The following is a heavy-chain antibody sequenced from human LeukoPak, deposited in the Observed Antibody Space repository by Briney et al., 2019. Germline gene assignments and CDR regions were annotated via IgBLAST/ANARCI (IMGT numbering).Heavy chain of an antibody. V-gene: IGHV3-21*01. CDR2: ISSSGSYM. CDR3: ARELDAFDI. CDR1: GFSFSIYS. Sequence: GGSLRLSCAASGFSFSIYSLNWVRQAPGKGLEWVSSISSSGSYMYYANSMKGRFTISRDNAKNPLYLQMNSLRAEDTAVYYCARELDAFDIWGQGTKVTVSS. J-gene: IGHJ3*02.